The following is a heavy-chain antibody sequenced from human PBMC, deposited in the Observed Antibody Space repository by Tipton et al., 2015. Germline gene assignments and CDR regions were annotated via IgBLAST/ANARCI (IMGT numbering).Heavy chain of an antibody. J-gene: IGHJ4*02. CDR2: VKYDGTED. D-gene: IGHD2-2*01. Sequence: SLRLSCVASGFTFSNYWMHWVRQAPGKGLVWVSHVKYDGTEDTYANSVKGQFTISRDNAKNTLFLQMDSLRAEDTAVYYCIRGLRGVRGTDYWGQGTLVTVSS. CDR1: GFTFSNYW. V-gene: IGHV3-74*03. CDR3: IRGLRGVRGTDY.